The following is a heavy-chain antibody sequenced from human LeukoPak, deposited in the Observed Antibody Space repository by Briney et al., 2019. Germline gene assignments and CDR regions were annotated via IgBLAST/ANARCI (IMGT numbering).Heavy chain of an antibody. D-gene: IGHD5-18*01. CDR2: IIPIFGTA. CDR1: AYTSTSYA. Sequence: SVKVSCKASAYTSTSYAISWVRQAPGQGLEWMGGIIPIFGTANYAQKFQGRVTITADESTSTAYMELSSLRSEDTAVYYCARVLGIQLWPPHSYYYYYGMDVWGQGTTVTVSS. CDR3: ARVLGIQLWPPHSYYYYYGMDV. J-gene: IGHJ6*02. V-gene: IGHV1-69*13.